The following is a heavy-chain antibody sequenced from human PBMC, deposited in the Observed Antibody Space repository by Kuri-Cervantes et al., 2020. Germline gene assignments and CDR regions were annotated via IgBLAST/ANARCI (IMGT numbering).Heavy chain of an antibody. CDR1: GFTFSSYW. CDR2: INSDGSST. V-gene: IGHV3-74*01. Sequence: GESLKISCAASGFTFSSYWMHWVRQAPGKGLVWVSRINSDGSSTSYADSVKGRFTISRDNAKNTLYLQMNSLRAEDTAAYYCAHGGNFDYWGQGTLVTVSS. D-gene: IGHD2-15*01. CDR3: AHGGNFDY. J-gene: IGHJ4*02.